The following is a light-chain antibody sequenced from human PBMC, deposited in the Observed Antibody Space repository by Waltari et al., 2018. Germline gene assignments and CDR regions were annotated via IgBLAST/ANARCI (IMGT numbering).Light chain of an antibody. CDR1: AGGFGY. CDR3: QQRSIWPVT. Sequence: EIVLTQSPAPLSVSPGERATLSCRASAGGFGYFAWYQQKPGQAPRLLICDTSKRAPGIAVRFSGSGYGTDFTLTISSLETEDFALYYCQQRSIWPVTFGGGTKV. CDR2: DTS. V-gene: IGKV3-11*01. J-gene: IGKJ4*02.